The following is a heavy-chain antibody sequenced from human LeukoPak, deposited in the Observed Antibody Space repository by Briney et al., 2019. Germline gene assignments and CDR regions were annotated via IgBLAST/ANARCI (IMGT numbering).Heavy chain of an antibody. Sequence: GGSLRLSCAASGFTFSSYAMSWVRQAPGKGLEWVSYISSSSSTIYYADSVKGRFTISRDNAKDSLYLQMNSLRAEDTAVYYCARGRGLRAAYYFDYWGQGTLVTVSS. CDR3: ARGRGLRAAYYFDY. CDR1: GFTFSSYA. V-gene: IGHV3-48*04. CDR2: ISSSSSTI. J-gene: IGHJ4*02. D-gene: IGHD5-12*01.